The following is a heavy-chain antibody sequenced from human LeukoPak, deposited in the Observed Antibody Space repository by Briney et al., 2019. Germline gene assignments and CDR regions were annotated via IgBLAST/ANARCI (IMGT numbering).Heavy chain of an antibody. J-gene: IGHJ4*02. Sequence: SETLSLTCTVSGGSISSYYWSWIRQPPGKGLEWIGYIYYSGSTNYNPSLKSRVTISVDTSKNQFSLKLSSVTAADTAVYYCAREQAAAGNDYWGQGTLVTVSS. CDR3: AREQAAAGNDY. V-gene: IGHV4-59*01. D-gene: IGHD6-13*01. CDR1: GGSISSYY. CDR2: IYYSGST.